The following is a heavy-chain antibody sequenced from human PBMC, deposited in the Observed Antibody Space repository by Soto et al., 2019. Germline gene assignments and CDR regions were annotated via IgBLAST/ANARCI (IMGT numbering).Heavy chain of an antibody. CDR2: MKNKANSYTI. D-gene: IGHD3-16*02. CDR3: TTDQLSRRAFDV. CDR1: GFTFSDHY. V-gene: IGHV3-72*01. Sequence: PGGSLRLSCAASGFTFSDHYMDWVRQAPGKGLEWVGRMKNKANSYTIVYAASVKGRFTISRDDSENTLYLQMNSLTTDDTALYYCTTDQLSRRAFDVPGQRTMVTVSS. J-gene: IGHJ3*01.